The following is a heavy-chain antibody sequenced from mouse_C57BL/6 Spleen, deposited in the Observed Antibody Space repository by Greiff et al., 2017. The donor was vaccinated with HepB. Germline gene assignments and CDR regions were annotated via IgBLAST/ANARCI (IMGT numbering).Heavy chain of an antibody. CDR3: SRKDYSNYVGYAMDY. V-gene: IGHV5-17*01. Sequence: EGRRKEEGGGGGKKGGGGKREGEEEGGDLRDEGRSRGGKGAWEGGEWGGGMGVGCITIYYADTVKGRFTISRDNAKNTLFLQMTSLRSEDTAMYYCSRKDYSNYVGYAMDYWGQGTSVTVSS. CDR1: GGDLRDEG. J-gene: IGHJ4*01. CDR2: MGVGCITI. D-gene: IGHD2-5*01.